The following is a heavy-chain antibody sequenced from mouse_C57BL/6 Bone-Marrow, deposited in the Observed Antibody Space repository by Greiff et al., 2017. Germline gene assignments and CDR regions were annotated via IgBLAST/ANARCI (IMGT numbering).Heavy chain of an antibody. CDR2: IHPNSGST. Sequence: VQLQQPGAELVKPGASVKLSCKASGYTFTSYWMHWVKQRPGQGLEWIGMIHPNSGSTNYNEKFKGKATLTVDKSSSTAYMQLSSLTSEDSAVYYCARWGAWFAYWGQGTLVTVTA. CDR1: GYTFTSYW. J-gene: IGHJ3*01. CDR3: ARWGAWFAY. V-gene: IGHV1-64*01.